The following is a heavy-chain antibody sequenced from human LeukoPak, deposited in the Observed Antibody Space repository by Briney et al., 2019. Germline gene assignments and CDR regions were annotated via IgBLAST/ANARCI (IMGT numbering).Heavy chain of an antibody. J-gene: IGHJ4*02. CDR1: GHSFTRYY. D-gene: IGHD2-15*01. CDR2: INPSSGSA. CDR3: ATTLGDCTGGTCYSSHY. Sequence: ASVKVSCKASGHSFTRYYMHWVRQAPGQGLEWMGIINPSSGSAGYAQMLQGRVSITRDTSTSTVYMELSSLRSEDTAIYYCATTLGDCTGGTCYSSHYWGQGTLVTVSS. V-gene: IGHV1-46*01.